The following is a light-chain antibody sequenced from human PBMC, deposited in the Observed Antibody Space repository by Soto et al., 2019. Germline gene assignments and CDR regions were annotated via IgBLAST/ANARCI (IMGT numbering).Light chain of an antibody. Sequence: EVVMTQSPATLSVSPGERATLSCRASQSVSSNVAWYQQKPGQAPRLLIYGASIRATGITARFSGSGSGTEFTLTISSLQSEDFAVYYCQQYNNWPPYTFGQGTKLEIK. CDR3: QQYNNWPPYT. CDR2: GAS. V-gene: IGKV3-15*01. J-gene: IGKJ2*01. CDR1: QSVSSN.